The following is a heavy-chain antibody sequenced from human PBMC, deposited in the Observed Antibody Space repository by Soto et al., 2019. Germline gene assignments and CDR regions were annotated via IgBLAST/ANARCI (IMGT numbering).Heavy chain of an antibody. CDR2: IHNDGSRT. Sequence: EAQLVESGGGLVQPGESLRLSCAASGFTFSYYWMHWVRQTPGKGLLWVSHIHNDGSRTTYADSVKGRFTISRDNARNTVYLQMNSLRDDDTAVYYCARGDRGAFDLWGQGTAVTVSS. CDR3: ARGDRGAFDL. D-gene: IGHD1-26*01. V-gene: IGHV3-74*03. CDR1: GFTFSYYW. J-gene: IGHJ3*01.